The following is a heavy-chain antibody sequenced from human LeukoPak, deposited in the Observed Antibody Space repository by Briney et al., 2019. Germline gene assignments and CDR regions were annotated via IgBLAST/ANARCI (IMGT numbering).Heavy chain of an antibody. CDR2: IRYDGSNK. V-gene: IGHV3-33*01. CDR1: GFTFSSYG. J-gene: IGHJ4*02. Sequence: GRSLRLSCAASGFTFSSYGMHWVRQAPGKGLEWVAVIRYDGSNKYYADSVKGRFTISRDNSKNTLYLQMNSLRAEDTAVYYCARGGEYYDFWSGSNLPLDYWGQGTLVTVSS. D-gene: IGHD3-3*01. CDR3: ARGGEYYDFWSGSNLPLDY.